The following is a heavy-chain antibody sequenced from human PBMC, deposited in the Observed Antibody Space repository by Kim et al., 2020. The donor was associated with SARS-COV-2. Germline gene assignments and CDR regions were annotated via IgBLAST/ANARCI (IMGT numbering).Heavy chain of an antibody. CDR1: GFTFKNYD. D-gene: IGHD2-8*01. CDR2: ISPSGASP. Sequence: GGSLRLSCAASGFTFKNYDMTWVRQAHGKGLEWVASISPSGASPYYADSVKGRFIITRDNSKQTLYLQLNTLRAEDTALYFCAKIAPASLMARTQDDLDVWGQGTTVTVSS. J-gene: IGHJ6*02. V-gene: IGHV3-23*01. CDR3: AKIAPASLMARTQDDLDV.